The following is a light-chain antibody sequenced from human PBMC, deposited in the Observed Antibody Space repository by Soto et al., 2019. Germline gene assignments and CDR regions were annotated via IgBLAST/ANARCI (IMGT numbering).Light chain of an antibody. CDR1: SSNIGAGYD. V-gene: IGLV1-40*01. CDR2: GNS. CDR3: QSYDGSLSGYV. J-gene: IGLJ1*01. Sequence: QSVLTQPPSVSGAPGQRVTISCTGSSSNIGAGYDVHWYQQLPGTAPKLLIYGNSNRPSAVPDRFSGSKSGTSASLAITGLEAEDYADYFCQSYDGSLSGYVFGTGTKVTVL.